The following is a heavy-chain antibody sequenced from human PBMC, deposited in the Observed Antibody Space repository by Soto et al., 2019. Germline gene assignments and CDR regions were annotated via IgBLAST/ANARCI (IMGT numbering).Heavy chain of an antibody. J-gene: IGHJ6*02. D-gene: IGHD6-13*01. V-gene: IGHV4-59*01. CDR3: ARSMGTGYSSSWYNFYYYGMDV. Sequence: PSETLSLTCTVSGGSISSYYWSWIRQPPGKGLEWIGYIYYSGSTNYNPSLKSRVTISVDTSKNQFSLKLSSVTAADTAVYYCARSMGTGYSSSWYNFYYYGMDVWGQGTTVTVSS. CDR1: GGSISSYY. CDR2: IYYSGST.